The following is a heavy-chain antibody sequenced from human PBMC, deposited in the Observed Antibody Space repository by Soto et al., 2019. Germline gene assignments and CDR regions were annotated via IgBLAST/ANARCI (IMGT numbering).Heavy chain of an antibody. J-gene: IGHJ4*02. CDR3: AKDRKYSSSSGPFDE. Sequence: HPGGSLRLSCAASGFTFSSYAMSWVRQAPGKGLEWVSAISGSGGSTYYADSVKGRFTISRDNSKNTLYLQMNSLRAEDTAVYYCAKDRKYSSSSGPFDEWGQGTLVTVSS. D-gene: IGHD6-6*01. CDR2: ISGSGGST. CDR1: GFTFSSYA. V-gene: IGHV3-23*01.